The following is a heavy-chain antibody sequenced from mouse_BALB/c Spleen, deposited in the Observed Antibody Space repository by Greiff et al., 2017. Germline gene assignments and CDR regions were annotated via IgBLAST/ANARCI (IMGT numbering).Heavy chain of an antibody. CDR2: INPGSGGT. V-gene: IGHV1-54*01. D-gene: IGHD2-4*01. J-gene: IGHJ4*01. Sequence: QVQLQQSGAELVRPGTSVKVSCKASGYAFTNYLIEWVKQRPGQGLEWIGVINPGSGGTNYNEKFKGKATLTADKSSSTAYMQLSSLTSDDSAVYFCARDDYPLPMDYWGQGTSVTVSS. CDR3: ARDDYPLPMDY. CDR1: GYAFTNYL.